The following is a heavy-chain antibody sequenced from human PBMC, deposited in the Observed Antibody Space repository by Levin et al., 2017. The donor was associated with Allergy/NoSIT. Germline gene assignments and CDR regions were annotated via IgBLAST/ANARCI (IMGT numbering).Heavy chain of an antibody. CDR1: GFTFRSYV. V-gene: IGHV3-23*01. Sequence: GASVKVSCAASGFTFRSYVMSWVRQAPGKGLEWVSSITGNGGGTYYVDSAKGRFTISRDNSKNTLYLQMNSLRAEDTAVYYCAKDSPYSTSWYGRGDYWGQGTLVTVSS. CDR2: ITGNGGGT. J-gene: IGHJ4*02. D-gene: IGHD6-13*01. CDR3: AKDSPYSTSWYGRGDY.